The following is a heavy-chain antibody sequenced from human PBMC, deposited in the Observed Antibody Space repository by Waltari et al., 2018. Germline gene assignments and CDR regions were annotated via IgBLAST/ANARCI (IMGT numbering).Heavy chain of an antibody. Sequence: EVQLVESGGGLVKPGGSLRLSCVASGFTFSSYSMNWVRQAPGKGLEWVSSISSSSSYIYYADSVKGRFTISRDNAKNSLYLQMNSLRAEDTAVYYCARDPELRNYYYYYMDVWGKGTTVTVSS. CDR2: ISSSSSYI. CDR1: GFTFSSYS. V-gene: IGHV3-21*01. CDR3: ARDPELRNYYYYYMDV. J-gene: IGHJ6*03. D-gene: IGHD1-26*01.